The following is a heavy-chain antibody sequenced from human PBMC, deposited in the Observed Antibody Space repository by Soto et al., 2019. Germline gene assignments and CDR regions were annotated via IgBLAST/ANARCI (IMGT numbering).Heavy chain of an antibody. Sequence: PGGSLRLSCAASGFTFSSYSMNWVRQAPGKGLEWISYISSSSSAIYYADTVRGRFTGSRDNAKNSLYLQMNSLRVVDAAVYYCVRQNWDSYFSYFDSWGQGTLVTVSS. D-gene: IGHD2-21*01. CDR2: ISSSSSAI. CDR1: GFTFSSYS. V-gene: IGHV3-48*01. CDR3: VRQNWDSYFSYFDS. J-gene: IGHJ4*02.